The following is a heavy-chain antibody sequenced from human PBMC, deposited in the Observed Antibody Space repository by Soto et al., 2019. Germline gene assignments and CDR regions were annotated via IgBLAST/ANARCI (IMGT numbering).Heavy chain of an antibody. D-gene: IGHD3-22*01. J-gene: IGHJ2*01. Sequence: QVQLVQSGAQARKPGASVKVSCKASGYTFIGYYIHWIRQAPGQGLEWMGYINPQTGAPTYAQKFKGSVTMTRDTTLRTAYMELKTLTSDDTAVYYCAKDRPYDGSAYYGPGRNFDLWGRGTLVTVSS. CDR3: AKDRPYDGSAYYGPGRNFDL. CDR2: INPQTGAP. V-gene: IGHV1-2*04. CDR1: GYTFIGYY.